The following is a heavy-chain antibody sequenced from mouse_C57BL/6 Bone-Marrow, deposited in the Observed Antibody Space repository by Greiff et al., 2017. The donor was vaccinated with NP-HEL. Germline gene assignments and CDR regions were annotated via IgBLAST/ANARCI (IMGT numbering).Heavy chain of an antibody. CDR3: ERNYGAWFAY. V-gene: IGHV1-81*01. CDR2: IYPRSGNT. CDR1: GYTFTSYG. Sequence: QVQLQQSGAELARPGASVKLSCKASGYTFTSYGISWVKQRTGQGLEWIGEIYPRSGNTYYNEKFKGKATLTADKSSSTAYMELRSLSSVESEVYFCERNYGAWFAYWGQGTLVTVSA. D-gene: IGHD1-1*01. J-gene: IGHJ3*01.